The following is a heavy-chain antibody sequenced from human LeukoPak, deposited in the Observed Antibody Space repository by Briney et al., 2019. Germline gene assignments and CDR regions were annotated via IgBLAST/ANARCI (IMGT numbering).Heavy chain of an antibody. Sequence: PSETLSLTCTVAGGSISNYYWSWIRQPAGKGLEWIGRIHSSGSSKYNPSLESRVTMSVDTSKNQFALRLRSVTAADTAVYYCARHLWGAVDYFDYWGQGTLVTVPS. CDR2: IHSSGSS. CDR1: GGSISNYY. D-gene: IGHD6-19*01. V-gene: IGHV4-4*07. CDR3: ARHLWGAVDYFDY. J-gene: IGHJ4*02.